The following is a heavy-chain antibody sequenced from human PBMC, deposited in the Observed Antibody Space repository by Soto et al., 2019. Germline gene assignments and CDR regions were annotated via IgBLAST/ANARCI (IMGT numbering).Heavy chain of an antibody. Sequence: EVQLVESGGGLIQPGGSLRLSCAVSGFTVSNNYMSWVRQAPGKGLEGVSVIYSGGYTAYGDSVKGRFTISRDNSKNTLFPQRNRLGADDPAGFFRGTQPGGGGYWGQGTLVTVSS. CDR1: GFTVSNNY. CDR2: IYSGGYT. J-gene: IGHJ4*02. V-gene: IGHV3-53*01. D-gene: IGHD2-2*01. CDR3: GTQPGGGGY.